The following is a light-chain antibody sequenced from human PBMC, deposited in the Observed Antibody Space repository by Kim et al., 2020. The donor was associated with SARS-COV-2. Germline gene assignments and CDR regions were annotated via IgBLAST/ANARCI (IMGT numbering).Light chain of an antibody. CDR1: QSVSRY. CDR2: ESS. V-gene: IGKV3-11*01. Sequence: EIVLTQSPATLSLSPGERATLSCRASQSVSRYLAWYQQKPGQAPRLLIYESSSRATGIPARFSGSGSGTDFTLTISSLEPEDFAVYYCQQRTNWPPWTFGQGTKVDIK. J-gene: IGKJ1*01. CDR3: QQRTNWPPWT.